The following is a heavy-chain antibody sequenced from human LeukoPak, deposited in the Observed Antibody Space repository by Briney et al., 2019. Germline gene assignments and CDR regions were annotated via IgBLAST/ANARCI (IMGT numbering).Heavy chain of an antibody. CDR3: GNGYNLDY. CDR1: GFTFSTYG. Sequence: GGSLRLSCAASGFTFSTYGMNWVRQAPGKGLEWVSYISSSSSSIYYADSVKGRFTISRDNAKNSLYLEMNSLRDEGTAVYYCGNGYNLDYWGQGTLVTVSS. V-gene: IGHV3-48*02. D-gene: IGHD5-24*01. CDR2: ISSSSSSI. J-gene: IGHJ4*02.